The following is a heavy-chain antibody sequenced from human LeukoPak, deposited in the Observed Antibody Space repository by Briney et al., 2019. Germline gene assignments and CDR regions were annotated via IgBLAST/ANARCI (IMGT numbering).Heavy chain of an antibody. CDR3: ARDSGYDPLFDY. CDR1: GFSFSRYP. V-gene: IGHV3-23*01. Sequence: GGSLRLSCAASGFSFSRYPMGWVRQAPGKGLEWVSGISAGGDGTYHADPVKGRFTISRDNAKNSLYLQMNSLRAEDTAVYYCARDSGYDPLFDYWGQGTLVTVSS. CDR2: ISAGGDGT. D-gene: IGHD5-12*01. J-gene: IGHJ4*02.